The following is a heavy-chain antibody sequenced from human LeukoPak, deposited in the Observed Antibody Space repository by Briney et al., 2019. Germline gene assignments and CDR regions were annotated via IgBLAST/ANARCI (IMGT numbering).Heavy chain of an antibody. J-gene: IGHJ4*02. CDR3: AKGYSSSWSFDY. Sequence: GRSLRLSCAASGFTFDDYAMHWVRQAPGKGLEWVSGISWNSGSIGYADSVKGQFTISRDNAKNSLYLQMNSLRAEDTALYYCAKGYSSSWSFDYWGQGTLVTVSS. CDR2: ISWNSGSI. CDR1: GFTFDDYA. D-gene: IGHD6-13*01. V-gene: IGHV3-9*01.